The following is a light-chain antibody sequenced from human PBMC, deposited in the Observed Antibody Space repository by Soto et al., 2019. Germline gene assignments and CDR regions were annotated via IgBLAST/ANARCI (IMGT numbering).Light chain of an antibody. Sequence: ESVLTQSPGTLSLSPGERATLSCRASQGVSSSFLAWYQLKPGQAPRLLIYGASSRATGIPDRFSGSGSGTDFTLTISRLEPEDFAVYYCQQYDSSPWTFGQGTKVEIK. CDR1: QGVSSSF. CDR3: QQYDSSPWT. J-gene: IGKJ1*01. V-gene: IGKV3-20*01. CDR2: GAS.